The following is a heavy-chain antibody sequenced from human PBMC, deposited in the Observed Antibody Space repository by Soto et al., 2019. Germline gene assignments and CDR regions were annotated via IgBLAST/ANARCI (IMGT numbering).Heavy chain of an antibody. CDR2: IWYDGGNK. Sequence: RLSCAASGFTFSNYGMHWVRQAPGKGLEWVAVIWYDGGNKYYADSVEGRFTISRDNSKNTLYLQMNSLRAEDTAVYYCARSQGGRYCSSTSCYLFDYWGQGTLVTVSS. V-gene: IGHV3-33*01. J-gene: IGHJ4*02. CDR1: GFTFSNYG. CDR3: ARSQGGRYCSSTSCYLFDY. D-gene: IGHD2-2*01.